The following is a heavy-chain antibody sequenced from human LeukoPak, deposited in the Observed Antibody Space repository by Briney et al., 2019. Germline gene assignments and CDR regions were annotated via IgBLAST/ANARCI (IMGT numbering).Heavy chain of an antibody. CDR1: GGSISSHY. J-gene: IGHJ4*02. CDR3: ARVGSGSALDY. CDR2: MYHSGSS. D-gene: IGHD1-26*01. Sequence: SETLSLTCTVSGGSISSHYWSWVRQPPGKGLEWIGYMYHSGSSTYNPSLKSRVTMSIDTSKKQFSLKLSSVTAVDTAVYYCARVGSGSALDYWGQGILVTVSS. V-gene: IGHV4-59*11.